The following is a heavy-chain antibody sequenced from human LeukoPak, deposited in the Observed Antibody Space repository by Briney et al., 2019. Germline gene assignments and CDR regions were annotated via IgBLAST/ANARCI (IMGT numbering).Heavy chain of an antibody. D-gene: IGHD6-19*01. Sequence: PSETLSLTCSVSGASISSGSYYWGWIRQPPGKGLEWIGYIYYSGSTNYNPSLKSRVTISVDTSKNQFSLKLSSVTAADTAVYYCARARYSSGWSHLYYFDYWGQGTLVTVSS. V-gene: IGHV4-61*01. CDR3: ARARYSSGWSHLYYFDY. CDR2: IYYSGST. CDR1: GASISSGSYY. J-gene: IGHJ4*02.